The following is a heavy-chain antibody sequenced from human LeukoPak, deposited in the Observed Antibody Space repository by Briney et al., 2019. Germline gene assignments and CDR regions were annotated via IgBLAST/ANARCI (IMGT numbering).Heavy chain of an antibody. CDR1: GGSISSYY. CDR2: IYTSGST. V-gene: IGHV4-4*07. Sequence: SETLSLTCTVSGGSISSYYWSWIRQPAGKGLEWIGRIYTSGSTNYNPSLKSRVTISVDTSKNQFSLKLSSVTAADTAVYYCARGYSSSWHYYYYYMDVWGKGTTVTISS. D-gene: IGHD6-13*01. CDR3: ARGYSSSWHYYYYYMDV. J-gene: IGHJ6*03.